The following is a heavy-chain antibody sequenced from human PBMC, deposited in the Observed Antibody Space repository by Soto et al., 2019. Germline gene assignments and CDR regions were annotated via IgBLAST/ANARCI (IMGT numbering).Heavy chain of an antibody. V-gene: IGHV4-61*01. J-gene: IGHJ4*02. CDR2: IYYSGST. D-gene: IGHD2-21*01. CDR3: ARAGAYCGGDCYDY. CDR1: GGSISSSSYY. Sequence: SETLSLTCTVSGGSISSSSYYWSWIRQPPGKGLEWIGYIYYSGSTNYNPSLKSRVTISVDTSKNQFSLKLSSVTAADTAVYYCARAGAYCGGDCYDYWGQGTLVTVSS.